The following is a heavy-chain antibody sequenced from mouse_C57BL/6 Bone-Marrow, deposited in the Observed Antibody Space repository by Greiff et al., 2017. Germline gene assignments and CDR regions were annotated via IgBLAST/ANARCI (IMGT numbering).Heavy chain of an antibody. D-gene: IGHD3-2*02. CDR3: ATAAQATADY. V-gene: IGHV14-2*01. CDR2: IDPEDGET. CDR1: GFNIKDYY. Sequence: VQLKESGAELVKPGASVKLSCTASGFNIKDYYMHWVKQRTEQGLEWIGRIDPEDGETKYAPNFQGKATITADTSSNTAYLQLSSLTSEEAAVYYCATAAQATADYWGQGTTLTVSS. J-gene: IGHJ2*01.